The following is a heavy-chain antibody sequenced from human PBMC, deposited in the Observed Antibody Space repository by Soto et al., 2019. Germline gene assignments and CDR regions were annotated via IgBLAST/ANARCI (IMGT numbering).Heavy chain of an antibody. J-gene: IGHJ4*02. CDR2: ISYSGTYS. V-gene: IGHV3-11*06. CDR1: GFTFRDYY. D-gene: IGHD1-1*01. CDR3: ARGTVITH. Sequence: QVRLVESGGGLVKPGGSLRLSCAASGFTFRDYYMTWIRQAPGKGLECVSYISYSGTYSNYADSVKGRFTISRDNAKNSLYLQMNSLRVEDTAVYYCARGTVITHWDQGILVTVSS.